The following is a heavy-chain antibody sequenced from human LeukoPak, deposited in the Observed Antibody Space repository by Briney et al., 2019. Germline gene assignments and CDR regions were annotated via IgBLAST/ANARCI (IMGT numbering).Heavy chain of an antibody. D-gene: IGHD2-15*01. J-gene: IGHJ6*02. Sequence: GRSLRLSCAASGFTFSSYAMHWVRQAPGKGLEWVAVISYDGSNKYYADSVKGRFTISRDNSKNTLYLQMNSLRAEDTAVYYCARGDVVVAPIYGMDVWGQGTTVTVSS. V-gene: IGHV3-30*04. CDR2: ISYDGSNK. CDR1: GFTFSSYA. CDR3: ARGDVVVAPIYGMDV.